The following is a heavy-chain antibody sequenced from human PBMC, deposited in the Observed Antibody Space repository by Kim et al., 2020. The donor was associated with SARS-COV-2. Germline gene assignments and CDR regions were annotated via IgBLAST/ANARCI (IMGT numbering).Heavy chain of an antibody. J-gene: IGHJ6*02. V-gene: IGHV3-15*01. CDR2: IKSKTDGGTT. CDR3: TTGLNSVWFGEPPGVNYYYYGMDV. D-gene: IGHD3-10*01. Sequence: GGSLRLSCAASGFTFSNAWMSWVRQAPGKGLEWVGRIKSKTDGGTTDYAAPVKGRFTISRDDSKNTLYMQMNSLKTEDTAVYYCTTGLNSVWFGEPPGVNYYYYGMDVWGQGTTVTVSS. CDR1: GFTFSNAW.